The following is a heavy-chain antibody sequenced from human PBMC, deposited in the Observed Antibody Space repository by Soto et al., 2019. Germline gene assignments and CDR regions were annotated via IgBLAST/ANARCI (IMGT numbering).Heavy chain of an antibody. Sequence: EVQVMESGGDLVQPGGSLRLSCEAAGFTVSRNYMSWVRQAPGKGLECVSVVYTNGNTYFADSVKGRFTVSRDNSRNTLYLQMNSLRVEDTAVYFCARSAAVIVGYAFETWGPGTMVIVSS. D-gene: IGHD3-22*01. CDR3: ARSAAVIVGYAFET. J-gene: IGHJ3*02. CDR2: VYTNGNT. V-gene: IGHV3-66*01. CDR1: GFTVSRNY.